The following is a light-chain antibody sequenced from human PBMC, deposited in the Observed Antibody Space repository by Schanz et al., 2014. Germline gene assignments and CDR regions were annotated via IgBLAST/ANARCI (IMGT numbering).Light chain of an antibody. CDR2: DVS. J-gene: IGLJ2*01. Sequence: QSALTQPASVSGSPGQSITISCTGTSSDVGGYNYVSWYQQHPGKAPKLMIYDVSNRPSGVSNRFSGSKSGNTASLTISGLQAEDEADYYCSSYTTNSAPGVVFGGWTKLTVL. CDR3: SSYTTNSAPGVV. V-gene: IGLV2-14*01. CDR1: SSDVGGYNY.